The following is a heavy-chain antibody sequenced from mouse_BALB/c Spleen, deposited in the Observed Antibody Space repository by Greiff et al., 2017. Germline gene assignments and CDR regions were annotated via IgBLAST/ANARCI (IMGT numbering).Heavy chain of an antibody. Sequence: QVQLQQSGAELVRPGTSVKISCKASGYTFTNYWLGWVKQRPGHGLEWIGDIYPGGGYTNYNEKFKGKATLTADTSSSTAYMQLSSLTSEDSAVYCCARSLITTATDAMDYWGQGTSVTVSS. CDR2: IYPGGGYT. CDR1: GYTFTNYW. J-gene: IGHJ4*01. CDR3: ARSLITTATDAMDY. D-gene: IGHD1-2*01. V-gene: IGHV1-63*02.